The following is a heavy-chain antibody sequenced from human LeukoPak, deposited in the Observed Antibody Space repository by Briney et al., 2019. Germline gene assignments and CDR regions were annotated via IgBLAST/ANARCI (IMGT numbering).Heavy chain of an antibody. D-gene: IGHD3-22*01. CDR2: INPNSGGT. Sequence: ASVKVSCKASGYTFTGYYMHWVRQAPGQGLEWMGWINPNSGGTNYAQKFQGRVTMTRDTSISTAYMELSRLRSDDTAVYYCARADEPYYDSSGYSYYYYGMDVWGQGTMVTVSS. CDR3: ARADEPYYDSSGYSYYYYGMDV. V-gene: IGHV1-2*02. J-gene: IGHJ6*02. CDR1: GYTFTGYY.